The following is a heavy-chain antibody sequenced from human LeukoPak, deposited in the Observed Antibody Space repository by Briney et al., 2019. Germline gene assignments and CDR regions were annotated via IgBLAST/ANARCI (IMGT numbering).Heavy chain of an antibody. Sequence: KAGGSLRPSCAASGFTFSNAWMSWVRQAPGKGLEWVGRIKSKTDGGTTDYAAPVKGRFTISRDDSKNTLYLQMNSLKTEDTAVYYCSRYQLPPTFAYWGQGTLVTVAS. CDR2: IKSKTDGGTT. CDR1: GFTFSNAW. D-gene: IGHD2-2*01. V-gene: IGHV3-15*01. J-gene: IGHJ4*02. CDR3: SRYQLPPTFAY.